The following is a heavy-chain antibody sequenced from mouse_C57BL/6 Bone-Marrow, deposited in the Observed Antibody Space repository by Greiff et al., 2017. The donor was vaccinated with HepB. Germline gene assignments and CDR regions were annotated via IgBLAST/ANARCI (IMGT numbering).Heavy chain of an antibody. CDR3: ARGDYYGSFDY. V-gene: IGHV1-52*01. CDR1: GYTFTSYW. J-gene: IGHJ2*01. D-gene: IGHD1-1*01. CDR2: IDPSDSET. Sequence: QVQLQQPGAELVRPGSSVKLSCKASGYTFTSYWIHWVKQRPIQGLEWIGNIDPSDSETHYNQKFKDKATLTVDKSSSTAYMQLSSLTSEDSAVYYCARGDYYGSFDYWGQGTTLTVSS.